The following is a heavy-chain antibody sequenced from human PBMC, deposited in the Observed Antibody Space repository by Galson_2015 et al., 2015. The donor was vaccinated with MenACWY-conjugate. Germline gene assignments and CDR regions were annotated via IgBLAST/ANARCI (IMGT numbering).Heavy chain of an antibody. CDR3: ARDYCSSTSCYFDY. J-gene: IGHJ4*02. V-gene: IGHV3-33*01. CDR1: GLTFSSYG. Sequence: SLRLSCAASGLTFSSYGMHWVRQAPGKGLEWVAVIWSDGSNKYSADSVKGRFTISRDNSKNTLYLQMNSLRAEDTSVYYCARDYCSSTSCYFDYWGQGTLVTVSS. CDR2: IWSDGSNK. D-gene: IGHD2-2*01.